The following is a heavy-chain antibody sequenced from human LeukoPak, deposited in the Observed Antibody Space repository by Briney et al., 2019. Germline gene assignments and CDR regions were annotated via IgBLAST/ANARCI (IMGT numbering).Heavy chain of an antibody. J-gene: IGHJ3*02. CDR1: GFTFSSYG. D-gene: IGHD3-22*01. V-gene: IGHV3-33*01. CDR3: ARGYYYDSSGNRGNI. CDR2: IWYDGSNK. Sequence: PGGSLRLSCAASGFTFSSYGMHWVRQAPGKGLEWVAVIWYDGSNKYYADSVKGRFTISRDNSKNALYLQMNSLRAEHTAVYYCARGYYYDSSGNRGNIWGQGTMVTVSS.